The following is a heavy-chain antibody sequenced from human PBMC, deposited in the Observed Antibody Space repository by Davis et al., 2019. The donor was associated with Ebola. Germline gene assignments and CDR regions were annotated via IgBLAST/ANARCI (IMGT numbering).Heavy chain of an antibody. Sequence: PGGSLRLSCTASGFTFGDYAMSWVRQAPGKGLEWVGFIRSKAYGGTTEYAASVKGRFTISRDDSKSIAYLQMNSLKTEDTAVYYCTRASWSGYYNYYYYYGMDVWGQGTTVTVSS. CDR1: GFTFGDYA. D-gene: IGHD3-3*01. CDR3: TRASWSGYYNYYYYYGMDV. V-gene: IGHV3-49*04. CDR2: IRSKAYGGTT. J-gene: IGHJ6*02.